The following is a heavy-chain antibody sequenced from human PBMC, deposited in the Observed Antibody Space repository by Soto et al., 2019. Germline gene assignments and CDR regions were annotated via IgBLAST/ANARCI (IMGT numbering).Heavy chain of an antibody. Sequence: VQLVQSGAEVKKPGASVKVSCKASGYTFTSYGISWVRQAPGQGLERMGWISAYNGNTNYAQKRQGRVTMTTDTSTSTAYMELRSLRSDDTAVYYCARVGGEDRYCSGGSCYGGDYWGKGTLVTV. D-gene: IGHD2-15*01. CDR1: GYTFTSYG. CDR3: ARVGGEDRYCSGGSCYGGDY. J-gene: IGHJ4*02. CDR2: ISAYNGNT. V-gene: IGHV1-18*01.